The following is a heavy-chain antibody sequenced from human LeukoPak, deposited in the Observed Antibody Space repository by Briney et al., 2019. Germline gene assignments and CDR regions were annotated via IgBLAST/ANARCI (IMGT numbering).Heavy chain of an antibody. D-gene: IGHD6-13*01. V-gene: IGHV4-59*01. CDR3: ARDRLAAAGDKYYYYYYGMDV. Sequence: SETLSLTCTVSGGSISSYYWSWIRQPPGKGLEWIRYIYYSGSTNYNPSLKSRVTISVDTSKNQFSLKLSSVTAADTAVYYCARDRLAAAGDKYYYYYYGMDVWGQGTTVTVSS. CDR2: IYYSGST. J-gene: IGHJ6*02. CDR1: GGSISSYY.